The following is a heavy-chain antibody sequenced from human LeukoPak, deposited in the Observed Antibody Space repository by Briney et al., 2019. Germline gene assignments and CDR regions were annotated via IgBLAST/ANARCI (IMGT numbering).Heavy chain of an antibody. CDR1: GFTFSSYV. Sequence: PGRSLRLSCAASGFTFSSYVMHWVRQAPGKGLEWVAIISYDGSNEYYADSVKGRFTISRDNSKNTLYLQMNSLRAADTAVYYCAREPDGYSYGYFDYWGQGILVTVSS. V-gene: IGHV3-30*04. CDR2: ISYDGSNE. D-gene: IGHD5-18*01. J-gene: IGHJ4*02. CDR3: AREPDGYSYGYFDY.